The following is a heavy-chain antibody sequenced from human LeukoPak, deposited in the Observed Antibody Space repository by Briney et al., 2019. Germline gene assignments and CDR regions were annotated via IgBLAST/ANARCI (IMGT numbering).Heavy chain of an antibody. V-gene: IGHV3-30-3*01. CDR1: GFTFSSYA. CDR2: ISYDGSNK. J-gene: IGHJ4*02. Sequence: PGGSLRLSCAASGFTFSSYAMHWIRQAPGKGLEWVAVISYDGSNKYYADSVKGRFTISRDNSKNTLYLQMNSLRAEDTAVYYCARGVAFTGFDYWGQGTLVTVSS. CDR3: ARGVAFTGFDY.